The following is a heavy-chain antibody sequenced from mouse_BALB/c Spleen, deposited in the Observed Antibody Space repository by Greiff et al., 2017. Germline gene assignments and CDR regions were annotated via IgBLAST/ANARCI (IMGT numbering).Heavy chain of an antibody. CDR1: GFTFSSYT. Sequence: EVQLVESGGGLVKPGGSLKLSCAASGFTFSSYTMSWVRQTPEKRLEWVATISSGGGNTYYPDSVKGRFTISRDNAKNNLYLQMSSLRSEDTALYYCARSGSPYWYFDVWGAGTTVTVSS. V-gene: IGHV5-9*03. CDR2: ISSGGGNT. J-gene: IGHJ1*01. CDR3: ARSGSPYWYFDV.